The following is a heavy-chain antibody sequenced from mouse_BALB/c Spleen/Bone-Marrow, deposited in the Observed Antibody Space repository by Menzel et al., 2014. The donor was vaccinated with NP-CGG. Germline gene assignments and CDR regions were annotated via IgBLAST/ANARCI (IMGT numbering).Heavy chain of an antibody. V-gene: IGHV2-9*02. CDR3: ARGGSSRAWFAY. Sequence: QVQLKDSGPGLVAPSQSLSITCTVSEFSLTSYGVHWVRQPPGKGLGWLGVIWAGGSTNYNSALMSRLSISKDNSKSQVFLKMNSLQTDDTAMYYCARGGSSRAWFAYWGQGTLVTVSA. D-gene: IGHD1-1*01. CDR2: IWAGGST. J-gene: IGHJ3*01. CDR1: EFSLTSYG.